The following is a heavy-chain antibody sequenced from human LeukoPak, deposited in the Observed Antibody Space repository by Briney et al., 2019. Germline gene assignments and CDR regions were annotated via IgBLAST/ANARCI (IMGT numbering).Heavy chain of an antibody. V-gene: IGHV4-34*01. CDR1: GGSFSGYY. J-gene: IGHJ6*02. CDR2: INHSGST. CDR3: ARVPVGGGYYDFWSGYVNIPRYYYYYGMDV. D-gene: IGHD3-3*01. Sequence: SETLSLTCAVYGGSFSGYYWSWIRQPPGKGLEWIGEINHSGSTNYNPSLKSRVTISVDTSKNQFSLKLSSVTAADTAVYYCARVPVGGGYYDFWSGYVNIPRYYYYYGMDVWGQGTTVTVSS.